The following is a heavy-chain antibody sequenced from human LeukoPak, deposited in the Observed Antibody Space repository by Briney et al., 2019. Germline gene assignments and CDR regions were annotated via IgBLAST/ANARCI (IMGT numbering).Heavy chain of an antibody. D-gene: IGHD3-3*01. CDR3: ASRSSIWSGYQDTLYYFDS. CDR1: GGSISSYS. CDR2: IYYTGIT. J-gene: IGHJ4*02. Sequence: SETLSLTCTVSGGSISSYSWSWIRQPPGKGLEWIGYIYYTGITNYNPSLKSRVTISVDTSKNQFSLKLSSVTAADTAVYYCASRSSIWSGYQDTLYYFDSWGQGTLVTVSS. V-gene: IGHV4-59*01.